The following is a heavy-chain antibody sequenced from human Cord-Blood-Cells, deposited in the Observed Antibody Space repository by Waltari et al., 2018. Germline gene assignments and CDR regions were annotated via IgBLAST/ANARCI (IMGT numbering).Heavy chain of an antibody. V-gene: IGHV1-2*02. D-gene: IGHD7-27*01. Sequence: QVQLVQSGAEVKKPGASVKVSCKASGYTFTGYYMHWVRQAPGQGLEWMGWINPYSGGTKYAQKVQGRVTMTRETSSSTAYMELSRLRSDDTAVYYCARDIERAELGIGYWGQGTLVTVSS. CDR1: GYTFTGYY. J-gene: IGHJ4*02. CDR3: ARDIERAELGIGY. CDR2: INPYSGGT.